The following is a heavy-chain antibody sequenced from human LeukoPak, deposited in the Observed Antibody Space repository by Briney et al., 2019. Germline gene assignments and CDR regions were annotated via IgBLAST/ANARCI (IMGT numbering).Heavy chain of an antibody. CDR1: GGSISSSSYY. Sequence: SETLSLTCTVSGGSISSSSYYWGWIRQPPGKGLEWIVYIYYSGSTNYNPSLKSQVTISVDTSKNQFSLKLSSVTAADTAVYYCARVRGHYDILTGYHTTGWFDPWGQGTLVTVSS. J-gene: IGHJ5*02. D-gene: IGHD3-9*01. CDR3: ARVRGHYDILTGYHTTGWFDP. V-gene: IGHV4-61*05. CDR2: IYYSGST.